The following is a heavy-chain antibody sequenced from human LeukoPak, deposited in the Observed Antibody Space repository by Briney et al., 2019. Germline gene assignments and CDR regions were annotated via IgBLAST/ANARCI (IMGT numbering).Heavy chain of an antibody. J-gene: IGHJ2*01. V-gene: IGHV3-23*01. CDR2: LSGSGGST. D-gene: IGHD3-22*01. CDR3: AKCADSSGFLASGYWYFDL. Sequence: GGSLRLSCAASGFTFSSNAMSWVRQAPGKGLEWVSALSGSGGSTYYADSVKGRFTISRDNSKNTLYLQMNSLRAEDTAVYYCAKCADSSGFLASGYWYFDLWGRGTLVTVSS. CDR1: GFTFSSNA.